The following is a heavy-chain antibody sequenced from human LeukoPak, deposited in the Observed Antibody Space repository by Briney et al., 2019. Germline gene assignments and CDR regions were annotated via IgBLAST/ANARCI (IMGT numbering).Heavy chain of an antibody. CDR2: ISAYNGNT. CDR3: ARAARGYSYGYWSWYYYGMDV. CDR1: GYTFTSYG. D-gene: IGHD5-18*01. J-gene: IGHJ6*02. Sequence: GASVKVSCKASGYTFTSYGISWVRQAPGQGLEWMGWISAYNGNTNYAQKLQGRVTMTTDTSTSTAYMELRSLRSDDTAVYYCARAARGYSYGYWSWYYYGMDVWGQGTTVTVSS. V-gene: IGHV1-18*01.